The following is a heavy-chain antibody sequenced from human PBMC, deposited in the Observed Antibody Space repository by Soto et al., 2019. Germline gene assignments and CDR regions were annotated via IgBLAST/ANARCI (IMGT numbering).Heavy chain of an antibody. D-gene: IGHD6-13*01. Sequence: GGSLRLSCAASGFPFSIYDMHLVRQSTGKGLEWVSAIGTAGDTYYPGSVKGRFTISRENGKNSLYLQMNSLRAGDTAVYYCARAVIAAAGTYYYDYGMDVWGQGTTLTVSS. V-gene: IGHV3-13*01. CDR1: GFPFSIYD. CDR3: ARAVIAAAGTYYYDYGMDV. CDR2: IGTAGDT. J-gene: IGHJ6*02.